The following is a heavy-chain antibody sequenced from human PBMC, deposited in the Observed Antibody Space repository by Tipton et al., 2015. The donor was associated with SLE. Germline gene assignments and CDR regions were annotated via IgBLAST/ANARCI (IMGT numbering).Heavy chain of an antibody. J-gene: IGHJ4*02. CDR3: TKDYRKEVTGPFGS. CDR1: GFNFDDYA. V-gene: IGHV3-9*01. Sequence: QLVQSGGGLVQPGRSLRLSCTAFGFNFDDYAMHWVRQAPGKGLEWVSGVSWNSGDIGYADSVKGRFTISRDNAKNSLYLQMNSLRPEDTAFYFCTKDYRKEVTGPFGSWGQGTLVTVSS. D-gene: IGHD2-21*02. CDR2: VSWNSGDI.